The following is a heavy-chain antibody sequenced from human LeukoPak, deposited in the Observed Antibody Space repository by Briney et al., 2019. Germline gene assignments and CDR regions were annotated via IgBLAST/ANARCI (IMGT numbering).Heavy chain of an antibody. CDR2: ISTYNGST. J-gene: IGHJ6*03. Sequence: ASVKVSCKASGYSFTSYGLTWVRQAPGQGLEWMGWISTYNGSTNYAQNLQGRITMTTDTPTSTAYMELRSLRFDDTAEYYCARGDYMDVWGKGTTVTVSS. D-gene: IGHD5-24*01. CDR1: GYSFTSYG. V-gene: IGHV1-18*01. CDR3: ARGDYMDV.